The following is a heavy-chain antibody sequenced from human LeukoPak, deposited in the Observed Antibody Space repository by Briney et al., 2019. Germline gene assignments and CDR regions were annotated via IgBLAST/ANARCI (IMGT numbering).Heavy chain of an antibody. J-gene: IGHJ6*02. CDR1: GGSISSYY. CDR3: ARVRVGYYYYGMDV. CDR2: IYYSGST. Sequence: PSETLSLTCTVSGGSISSYYWSWIRQPPGKGLEWIGYIYYSGSTNYNPSLKSRVTISVDTSKNQFSLKLSSVTAADTAVYYCARVRVGYYYYGMDVWGQGTTVTVSS. V-gene: IGHV4-59*12.